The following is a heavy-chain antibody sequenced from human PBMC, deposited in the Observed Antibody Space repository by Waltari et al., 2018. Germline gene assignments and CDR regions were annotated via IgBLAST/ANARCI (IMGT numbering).Heavy chain of an antibody. D-gene: IGHD3-22*01. Sequence: EVQLVESGGGLVKAGGSLRLSCVASGFTFSSYTMNWVRQAPGEVLEWVSSIRGSNSYINYADSVKGRFTISRDNAKNSVYLQMNSLRVEDTAVYYCARAGGYGHNWFDPWGQGTLVTVSS. CDR2: IRGSNSYI. J-gene: IGHJ5*02. CDR3: ARAGGYGHNWFDP. CDR1: GFTFSSYT. V-gene: IGHV3-21*01.